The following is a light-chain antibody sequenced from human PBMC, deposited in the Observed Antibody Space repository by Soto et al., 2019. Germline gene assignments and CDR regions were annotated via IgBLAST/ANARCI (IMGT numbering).Light chain of an antibody. CDR1: QGISSF. Sequence: DIQMTQSPSSLSASVGDRVTITCRASQGISSFVAWYQQNPGKVPRLLISGASTLQSGVPSRFSGSGSGTYFTLNITSLQPEDVATYYCQKNSSVITFGQGTRLEIK. CDR3: QKNSSVIT. CDR2: GAS. V-gene: IGKV1-27*01. J-gene: IGKJ5*01.